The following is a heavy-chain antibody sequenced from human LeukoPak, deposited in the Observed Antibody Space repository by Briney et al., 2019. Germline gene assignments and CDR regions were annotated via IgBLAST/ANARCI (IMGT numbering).Heavy chain of an antibody. CDR2: IYSGGST. CDR1: GFTVSSNY. J-gene: IGHJ5*02. CDR3: ARERSNYDILTGYYIRWFDP. D-gene: IGHD3-9*01. V-gene: IGHV3-53*01. Sequence: GGSLRLSCAASGFTVSSNYMSWVRQAPGKGLEWVSVIYSGGSTYYADSVKGRFTISRDNSKNTLYLQMNSLRAEDTAVYYCARERSNYDILTGYYIRWFDPWGQGTLVTVSS.